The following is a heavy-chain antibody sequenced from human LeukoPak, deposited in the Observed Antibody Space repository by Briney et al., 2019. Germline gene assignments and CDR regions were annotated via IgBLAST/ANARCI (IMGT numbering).Heavy chain of an antibody. D-gene: IGHD3-10*01. CDR2: ISSSSSYI. CDR1: GFTFSSYS. V-gene: IGHV3-21*01. J-gene: IGHJ6*03. CDR3: ARDRGTRFGYYCMDV. Sequence: PGGSLRLSCAASGFTFSSYSMNWVRQAPGKGLEWVSSISSSSSYIYYADSVKGRFTISRDNAKNSLYLQMNSLRAEDTAVYYCARDRGTRFGYYCMDVWGKGTTVTVSS.